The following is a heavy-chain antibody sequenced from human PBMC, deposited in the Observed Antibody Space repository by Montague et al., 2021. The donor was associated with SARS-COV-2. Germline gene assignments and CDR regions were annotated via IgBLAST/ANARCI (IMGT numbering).Heavy chain of an antibody. CDR3: ARRSGDGTGYRYMHS. CDR2: INYIGTT. V-gene: IGHV4-39*01. CDR1: GGSISATDCY. J-gene: IGHJ4*02. D-gene: IGHD3-9*01. Sequence: SETLSLTCTVSGGSISATDCYWAWIRQPPGKGLAWVGSINYIGTTAYNPSLRSRVTLSVDSSTNQFSLRLNSVTAGDTAVYYGARRSGDGTGYRYMHSWGQGTLVPVSS.